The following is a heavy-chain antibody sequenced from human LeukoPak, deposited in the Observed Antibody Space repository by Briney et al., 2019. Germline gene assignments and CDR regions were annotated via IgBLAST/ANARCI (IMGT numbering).Heavy chain of an antibody. Sequence: GGSLRLSCAASGFPFSSSAMSWVRQAPGKGLEWVSAISNNGGYTYYADSVQGRFTISRDNSKSTLCLQMNSLRAEDTAVYYCAKQLGYCSDGSCYFPYWGQGTLVTVSS. V-gene: IGHV3-23*01. D-gene: IGHD2-15*01. J-gene: IGHJ4*02. CDR1: GFPFSSSA. CDR3: AKQLGYCSDGSCYFPY. CDR2: ISNNGGYT.